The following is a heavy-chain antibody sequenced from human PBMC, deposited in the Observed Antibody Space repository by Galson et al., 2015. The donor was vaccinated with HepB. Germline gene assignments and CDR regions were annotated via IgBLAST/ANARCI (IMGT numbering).Heavy chain of an antibody. V-gene: IGHV5-10-1*01. CDR3: ARQSSSWYFHYYGMDV. D-gene: IGHD6-13*01. CDR2: IDPSDSYT. J-gene: IGHJ6*02. CDR1: GYSFTSYW. Sequence: QSGAEVKKPGESLRISCKGSGYSFTSYWISWVRQMPGKGLEWMGRIDPSDSYTNYSPSFQGHVTISADKSISTAYLQWSSLKASDTAMYYCARQSSSWYFHYYGMDVWGQGTTVTVSS.